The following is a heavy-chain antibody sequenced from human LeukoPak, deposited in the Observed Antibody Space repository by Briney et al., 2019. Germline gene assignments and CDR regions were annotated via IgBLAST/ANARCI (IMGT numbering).Heavy chain of an antibody. Sequence: GGSLRLTCATSGFTFSHYNMNWVGQAPEKGLEWVSSISSGSSSKDYADSVKCRFTISRDNTKKSVFLEMNSLRAEDTAVYYCARGVEPLAAHTLAYCGQGTLVTVSS. CDR1: GFTFSHYN. CDR3: ARGVEPLAAHTLAY. D-gene: IGHD1-14*01. V-gene: IGHV3-21*01. J-gene: IGHJ4*02. CDR2: ISSGSSSK.